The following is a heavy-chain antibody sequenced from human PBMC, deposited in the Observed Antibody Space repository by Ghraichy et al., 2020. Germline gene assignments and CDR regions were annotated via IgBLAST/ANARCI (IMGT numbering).Heavy chain of an antibody. D-gene: IGHD5-18*01. J-gene: IGHJ4*02. CDR1: GYTFTSYG. CDR2: ISAYNGNT. Sequence: ASVKVSYKASGYTFTSYGISWVRQAPGQGLEWMGWISAYNGNTNYAQKLQGRVTMTTDTSTSTAYMELRSLRSDDTAVYYCARAGGGVSGYGTADYWGQGTLVTVSS. CDR3: ARAGGGVSGYGTADY. V-gene: IGHV1-18*01.